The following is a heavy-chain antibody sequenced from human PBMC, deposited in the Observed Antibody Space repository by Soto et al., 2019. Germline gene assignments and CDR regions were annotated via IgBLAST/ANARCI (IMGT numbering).Heavy chain of an antibody. V-gene: IGHV3-9*01. D-gene: IGHD3-10*01. CDR2: ISWNSGSI. CDR1: GFTFDDYA. Sequence: PGGSLRLSCAASGFTFDDYAMHWVRQAPGKGLEWVSGISWNSGSIGYADSVKGRFTISRDNAKNSLYLQMNSLRVEDTAVYYCARVDIYGSGSRDYWGQGTLVTVSS. CDR3: ARVDIYGSGSRDY. J-gene: IGHJ4*02.